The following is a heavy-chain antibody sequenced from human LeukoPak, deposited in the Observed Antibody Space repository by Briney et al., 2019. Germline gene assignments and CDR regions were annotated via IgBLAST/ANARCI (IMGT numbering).Heavy chain of an antibody. CDR1: GDSIRSGTYY. Sequence: SETLSLTCSVSGDSIRSGTYYWSWIRQPAGKGLEWIGRIYTSGSTSYNPALKSRVTISVDTSKNQFSLKLTSVTAADTAVYYCARGGGATCIDYWGQGTLVSVS. J-gene: IGHJ4*02. CDR2: IYTSGST. V-gene: IGHV4-61*02. CDR3: ARGGGATCIDY. D-gene: IGHD2-8*01.